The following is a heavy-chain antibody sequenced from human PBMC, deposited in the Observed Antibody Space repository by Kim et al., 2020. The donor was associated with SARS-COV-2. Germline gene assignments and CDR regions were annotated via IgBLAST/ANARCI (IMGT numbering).Heavy chain of an antibody. CDR2: ISYDGSNK. J-gene: IGHJ3*02. V-gene: IGHV3-30*04. Sequence: GGSLRLSCAASGFTFSSYAMHWVRQAPGKGLEWVAVISYDGSNKYYADSVKGRFTISRDNSKNTLYLQMNSLRAEDTAVYYCARGTMIVVVTHDAFDIWG. D-gene: IGHD3-22*01. CDR3: ARGTMIVVVTHDAFDI. CDR1: GFTFSSYA.